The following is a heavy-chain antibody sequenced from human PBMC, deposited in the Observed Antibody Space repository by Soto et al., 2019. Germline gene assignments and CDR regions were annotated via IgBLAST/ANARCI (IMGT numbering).Heavy chain of an antibody. CDR2: IYWDNDK. Sequence: QITLKESGPTLVKPTQTLTLTCTFSGFSLNTGGLGVGWIRQPPGKALEWLALIYWDNDKRYSPSLMSRLTITQDNSKNQVVLTMTNMDPVDAATYYCVHSRCGGDFLQSYSSHYYYGLDVWGQGTTVTVSS. CDR1: GFSLNTGGLG. D-gene: IGHD2-21*02. CDR3: VHSRCGGDFLQSYSSHYYYGLDV. J-gene: IGHJ6*02. V-gene: IGHV2-5*02.